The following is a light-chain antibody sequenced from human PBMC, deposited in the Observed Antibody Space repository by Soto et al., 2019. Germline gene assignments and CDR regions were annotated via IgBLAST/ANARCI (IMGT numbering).Light chain of an antibody. CDR2: EVS. Sequence: QSVLTQPASVSGSPGRSITIACSGTSSDVGSYDHVAWYQQFPGKTPKLTIYEVSNRPSGVSSRFSGSKSGNTASLTISGLQAEDEADYYCIAYTGSSTSYVFGTGTKVTVL. V-gene: IGLV2-14*01. CDR1: SSDVGSYDH. CDR3: IAYTGSSTSYV. J-gene: IGLJ1*01.